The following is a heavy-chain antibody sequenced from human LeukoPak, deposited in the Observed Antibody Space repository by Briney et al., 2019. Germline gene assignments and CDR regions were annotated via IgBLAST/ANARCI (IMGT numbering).Heavy chain of an antibody. CDR2: IYYSGST. V-gene: IGHV4-59*01. Sequence: SETLSLTCTVSGGSISSYYWSWIRQPPGKGLEWIGYIYYSGSTNYNPSLKSRVTISVDTSKNQFSLKLSSVTAADTAVYYCAREGRSSWYGPNYSDYWGQGTLVTVSS. J-gene: IGHJ4*02. CDR3: AREGRSSWYGPNYSDY. CDR1: GGSISSYY. D-gene: IGHD6-13*01.